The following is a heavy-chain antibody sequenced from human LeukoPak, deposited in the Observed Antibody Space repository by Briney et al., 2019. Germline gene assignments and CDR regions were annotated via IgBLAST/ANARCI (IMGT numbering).Heavy chain of an antibody. D-gene: IGHD6-19*01. Sequence: ASVKVSCKASGYTFTNYDINWVRQATGQGLEWMGWMNPNSGNTGYAQKFQGRVTITRNTSISTAYMELSSLRSEDTAVYYCARVRAVAGHDDYWGQGTLVTVSS. V-gene: IGHV1-8*03. CDR3: ARVRAVAGHDDY. CDR1: GYTFTNYD. CDR2: MNPNSGNT. J-gene: IGHJ4*02.